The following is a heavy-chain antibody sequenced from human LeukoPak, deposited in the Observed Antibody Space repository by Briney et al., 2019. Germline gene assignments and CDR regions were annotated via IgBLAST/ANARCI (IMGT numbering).Heavy chain of an antibody. J-gene: IGHJ6*02. CDR1: GFTVSSNY. CDR3: ARDGRDLDLSYYGMDV. CDR2: IYSGGST. Sequence: GGSLRLSCAASGFTVSSNYMSWVRQAPGKGLEWVSVIYSGGSTYYADSVKGRFTISRDNSKNTLYLQMNSLRAEDTAVYYCARDGRDLDLSYYGMDVWGQGTTVTVSS. V-gene: IGHV3-66*01. D-gene: IGHD2-15*01.